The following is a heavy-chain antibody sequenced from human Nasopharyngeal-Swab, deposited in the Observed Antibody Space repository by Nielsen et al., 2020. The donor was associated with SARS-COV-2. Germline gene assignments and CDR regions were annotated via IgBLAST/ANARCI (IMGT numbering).Heavy chain of an antibody. Sequence: WIRQPPGKGLEWIGYIYYSGSTNYNPSLKSRVTISVDTSKNQFSLKLSSVTAADTAVYYCARGGRGIFGVVTNFDYWGQGTLVTVSS. CDR2: IYYSGST. V-gene: IGHV4-59*01. D-gene: IGHD3-3*01. J-gene: IGHJ4*02. CDR3: ARGGRGIFGVVTNFDY.